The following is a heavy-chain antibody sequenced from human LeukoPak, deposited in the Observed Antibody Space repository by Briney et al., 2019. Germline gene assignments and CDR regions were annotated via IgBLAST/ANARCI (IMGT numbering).Heavy chain of an antibody. CDR3: ARGGRLAARY. V-gene: IGHV4-34*01. Sequence: SETLSLTCAVYGGSFSGYYWSWIRQPPGKGLEWTGEINHSGSTNYNPSLKSRVTISVDTSKNQFSLKLSSVTAADTAVYYCARGGRLAARYWDQGTMVTVSS. CDR2: INHSGST. D-gene: IGHD6-6*01. J-gene: IGHJ3*01. CDR1: GGSFSGYY.